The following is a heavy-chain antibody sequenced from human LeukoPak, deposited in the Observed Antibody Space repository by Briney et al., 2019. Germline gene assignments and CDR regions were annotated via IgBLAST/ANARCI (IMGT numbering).Heavy chain of an antibody. CDR1: GGSISSYY. Sequence: PSETLSLTCTVSGGSISSYYWSWIRQPPGKGLEWIGYIYYSGSTNYNPSLKSRVTISVDTSKNQFSLKLSSVTAADTAVYYCARDDCSGGSRFLFDYWGQGTLVTVSS. V-gene: IGHV4-59*01. J-gene: IGHJ4*02. D-gene: IGHD2-15*01. CDR2: IYYSGST. CDR3: ARDDCSGGSRFLFDY.